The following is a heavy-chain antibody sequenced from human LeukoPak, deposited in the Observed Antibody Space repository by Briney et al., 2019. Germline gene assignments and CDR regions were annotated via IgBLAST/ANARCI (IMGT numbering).Heavy chain of an antibody. V-gene: IGHV1-69*04. Sequence: GASVKVSCKASGGTFSSYAISWVRQAPGQGLEWMGRIIPILGIANYAQKFQGRVTITADKSTSTAYMELSSLRSEDTAVYYCARVRCSGGSCYSSYYYYGMDVWGQGTTVTVSS. CDR2: IIPILGIA. J-gene: IGHJ6*02. CDR1: GGTFSSYA. CDR3: ARVRCSGGSCYSSYYYYGMDV. D-gene: IGHD2-15*01.